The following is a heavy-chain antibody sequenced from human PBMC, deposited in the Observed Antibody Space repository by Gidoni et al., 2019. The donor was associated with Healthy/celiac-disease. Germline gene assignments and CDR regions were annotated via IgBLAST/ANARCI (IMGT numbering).Heavy chain of an antibody. Sequence: QLQLQESGSALVKPSQPLSLTCAVSGGSISRGGYSWSWIRQPPGQGLEWIGVIHHSGSTYSNPSLKSRVSISVDRSKNQFSLKLSSVTAADTAVYYCARGRWDSGYYYYMDVWGNGTTVTVSS. CDR1: GGSISRGGYS. D-gene: IGHD1-26*01. CDR3: ARGRWDSGYYYYMDV. J-gene: IGHJ6*03. V-gene: IGHV4-30-2*01. CDR2: IHHSGST.